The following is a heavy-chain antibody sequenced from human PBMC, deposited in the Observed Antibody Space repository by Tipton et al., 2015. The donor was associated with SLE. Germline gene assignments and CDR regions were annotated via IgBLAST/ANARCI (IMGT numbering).Heavy chain of an antibody. D-gene: IGHD2-21*01. CDR3: ARGLLTWRGAIVGVDV. CDR2: ISYGGGT. Sequence: TLSLTCSVSGGSISSHYWIWIRQPPGKGLQWIGYISYGGGTNYTPSRKSRVTISVDTAKNQFSLKLTSVTAADTAVYYCARGLLTWRGAIVGVDVWGKGTTVNVSS. CDR1: GGSISSHY. J-gene: IGHJ6*04. V-gene: IGHV4-59*08.